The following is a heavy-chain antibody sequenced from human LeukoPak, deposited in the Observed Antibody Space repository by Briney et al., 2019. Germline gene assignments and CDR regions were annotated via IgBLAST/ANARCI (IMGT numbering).Heavy chain of an antibody. J-gene: IGHJ4*02. CDR1: GFTFSTYA. CDR2: ISGSGTNT. D-gene: IGHD5-18*01. CDR3: AKGRGYSFGYLDS. Sequence: GGPLRLSCAASGFTFSTYAMSWVRQAPGKGLEWVSPISGSGTNTYYADSVKGRFTISRDNSKNTLYLQMNSLRAEDTAVYYCAKGRGYSFGYLDSWGQGTLVTVSS. V-gene: IGHV3-23*01.